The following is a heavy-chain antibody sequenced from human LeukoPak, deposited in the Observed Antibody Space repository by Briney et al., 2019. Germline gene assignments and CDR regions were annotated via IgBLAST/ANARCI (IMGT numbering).Heavy chain of an antibody. V-gene: IGHV4-59*01. CDR2: IYYSGST. Sequence: SETLSLTCTVSGGSISSYYWSWIRQPPGKGLEWIGYIYYSGSTNYNPSLKSRVTISVDTSKNQFSLKLSSVTAADTAVYYCEREGRDGYNYAYFDYWGQGTLVTVSS. CDR3: EREGRDGYNYAYFDY. D-gene: IGHD5-24*01. CDR1: GGSISSYY. J-gene: IGHJ4*02.